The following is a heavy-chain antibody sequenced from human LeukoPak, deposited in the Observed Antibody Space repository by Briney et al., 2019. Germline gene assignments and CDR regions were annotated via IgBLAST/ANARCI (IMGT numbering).Heavy chain of an antibody. CDR2: IYYSGST. V-gene: IGHV4-39*01. CDR3: ARGVKNSYYYDSSGVDAFDI. D-gene: IGHD3-22*01. CDR1: GGSISSSSYY. Sequence: SETLSLTCTVSGGSISSSSYYWGWIRQPPGKGLEWIGSIYYSGSTYYKSSLKSRVTVSVGTSKNQFSLKLSSVTAADTAVYYCARGVKNSYYYDSSGVDAFDIWGQGTMVTVSS. J-gene: IGHJ3*02.